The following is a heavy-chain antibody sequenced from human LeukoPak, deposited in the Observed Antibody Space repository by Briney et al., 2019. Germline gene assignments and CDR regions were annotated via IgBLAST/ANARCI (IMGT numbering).Heavy chain of an antibody. Sequence: GESLKISCKGSGYSFTNYWIAWVRQMPGKGLEWMGVIHPGDSDSRYSPSFQGQVTISADKSISTAYLQWSSLKASDTAMYYCARRDSNSWSGGWFDPWGQGTLVTVSS. CDR3: ARRDSNSWSGGWFDP. CDR2: IHPGDSDS. J-gene: IGHJ5*02. V-gene: IGHV5-51*01. D-gene: IGHD3-10*01. CDR1: GYSFTNYW.